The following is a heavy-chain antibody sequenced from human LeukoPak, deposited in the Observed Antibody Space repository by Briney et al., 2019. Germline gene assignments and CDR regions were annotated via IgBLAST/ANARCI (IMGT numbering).Heavy chain of an antibody. D-gene: IGHD5-24*01. Sequence: GGSLRLSCAVSTFTVASNYMSWVRQTPGKGLVWVSDIYQGGSTYYSDSAKGRFTTSRDISKNTLHLQMNNLRVDDTAVYYCARVRDVYNHVFENWGQGTLVTVS. CDR3: ARVRDVYNHVFEN. J-gene: IGHJ4*02. V-gene: IGHV3-53*01. CDR2: IYQGGST. CDR1: TFTVASNY.